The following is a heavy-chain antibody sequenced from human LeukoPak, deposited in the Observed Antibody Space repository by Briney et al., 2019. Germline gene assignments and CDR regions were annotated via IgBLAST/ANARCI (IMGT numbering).Heavy chain of an antibody. V-gene: IGHV3-74*01. CDR1: GFTFSSYW. D-gene: IGHD5-24*01. J-gene: IGHJ5*02. Sequence: GGSLRLSCAASGFTFSSYWMHWVRQAPGKGLVWVSRINSDGSSTRYADSVKGRFTLSRDNAKNTLYLQMNSLRAEDTAVYYCARDNSVRDEAWWFNPWGQGTLVTVSS. CDR2: INSDGSST. CDR3: ARDNSVRDEAWWFNP.